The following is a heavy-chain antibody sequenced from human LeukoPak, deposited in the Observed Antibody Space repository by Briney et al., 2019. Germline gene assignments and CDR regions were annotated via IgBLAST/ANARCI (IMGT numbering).Heavy chain of an antibody. CDR2: INHSGST. J-gene: IGHJ2*01. CDR3: ARGCITMVRGVRKPPRYWYFDL. D-gene: IGHD3-10*01. CDR1: GGSFSGYY. V-gene: IGHV4-34*01. Sequence: SETLSLTCAVYGGSFSGYYWSWLRQPPGKGLEWIGEINHSGSTNYNPSLKSRVTISVDTSKNQFSLKLSSVTAADTAVYYCARGCITMVRGVRKPPRYWYFDLWGRGTLVTVSS.